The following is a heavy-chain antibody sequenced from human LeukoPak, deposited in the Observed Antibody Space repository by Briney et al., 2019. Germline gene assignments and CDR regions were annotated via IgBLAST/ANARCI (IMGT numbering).Heavy chain of an antibody. J-gene: IGHJ3*02. CDR2: IYTSGST. Sequence: TPSETLSLTCTVSGGSISSYYWSWIRQPAGKGLEWIGRIYTSGSTNYNPSLKSRVTMSVDTSKNQFSLKLSSVTAADTAVYYCATFTYYDILTGRKLDAFDIWGQGTMVTVSS. CDR1: GGSISSYY. CDR3: ATFTYYDILTGRKLDAFDI. V-gene: IGHV4-4*07. D-gene: IGHD3-9*01.